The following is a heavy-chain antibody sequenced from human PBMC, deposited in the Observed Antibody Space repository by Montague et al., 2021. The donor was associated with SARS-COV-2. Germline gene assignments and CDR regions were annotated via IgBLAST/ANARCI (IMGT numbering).Heavy chain of an antibody. V-gene: IGHV3-30*18. CDR1: GFSFSNFG. Sequence: SLRLSCAASGFSFSNFGMHWVRQAPGKGPEWLAVISYDGSVKYYXXFLRGRFSISKDNSKYTVYLQMNSLRPEDTAVYFCAKNRAIFWFGEGRESMDAWGQGTTVIVS. CDR3: AKNRAIFWFGEGRESMDA. D-gene: IGHD3-10*01. CDR2: ISYDGSVK. J-gene: IGHJ6*02.